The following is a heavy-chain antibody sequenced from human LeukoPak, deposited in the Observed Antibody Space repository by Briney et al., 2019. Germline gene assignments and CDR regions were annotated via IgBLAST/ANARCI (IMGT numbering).Heavy chain of an antibody. J-gene: IGHJ4*02. CDR2: ISGGGGST. D-gene: IGHD3-9*01. CDR3: ARRRRSGYYDILNPLGYFDY. V-gene: IGHV3-23*01. Sequence: GGSLRLSCAASGFTFSSYAMSWVRQAPGKRLEWVSAISGGGGSTYYADSATVRFPISRDNSKNTLFLQMNSLRAEDTAVYYCARRRRSGYYDILNPLGYFDYWGQGTLVTVSS. CDR1: GFTFSSYA.